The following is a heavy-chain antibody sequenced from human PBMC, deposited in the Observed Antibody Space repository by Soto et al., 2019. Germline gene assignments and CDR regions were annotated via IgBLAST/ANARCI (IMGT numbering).Heavy chain of an antibody. D-gene: IGHD2-15*01. CDR3: ARETPGYCSGGSCFDY. CDR1: GYTFTSYY. Sequence: QVQLVQSGAEVKKPGASVKVSCKASGYTFTSYYMHWVRQAPGQGLEWMGIINPSGGSTSYAQKSHGRVTMTRDTSTCTVYIELSSLRSEDTAVYYCARETPGYCSGGSCFDYWGQGTLVTVSS. V-gene: IGHV1-46*03. CDR2: INPSGGST. J-gene: IGHJ4*02.